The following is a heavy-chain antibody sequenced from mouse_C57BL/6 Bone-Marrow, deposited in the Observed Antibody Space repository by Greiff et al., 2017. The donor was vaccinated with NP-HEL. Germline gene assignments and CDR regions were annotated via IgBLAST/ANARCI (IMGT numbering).Heavy chain of an antibody. CDR2: IHPNSGST. Sequence: QVQLQQPGAELVKPGASVKLSCKASGYTFTSYWMHWVKQRPGQGLEWIGMIHPNSGSTNYNEKFKSKATLTVDKSSSTAYMQLSSLTSEDSAVYYCARITTVVGSEVWGTGTTVTVSS. J-gene: IGHJ1*03. CDR3: ARITTVVGSEV. D-gene: IGHD1-1*01. CDR1: GYTFTSYW. V-gene: IGHV1-64*01.